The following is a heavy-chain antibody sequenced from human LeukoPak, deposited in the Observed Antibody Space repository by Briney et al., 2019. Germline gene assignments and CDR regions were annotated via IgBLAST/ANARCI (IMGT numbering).Heavy chain of an antibody. D-gene: IGHD6-19*01. CDR1: GYTFTGYY. CDR2: INPNSGGT. CDR3: ARGSSGWHRNVDY. Sequence: ASVRVSCKASGYTFTGYYMHWVRQAPGQGLEWMGWINPNSGGTNYAQKFQGRVTMTRDTSISTAYMELSRLRSDDTAVYYCARGSSGWHRNVDYWGPGTPDPVSS. V-gene: IGHV1-2*02. J-gene: IGHJ4*02.